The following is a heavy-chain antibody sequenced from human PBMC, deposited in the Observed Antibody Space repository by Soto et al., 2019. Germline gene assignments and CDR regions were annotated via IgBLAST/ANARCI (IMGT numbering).Heavy chain of an antibody. D-gene: IGHD3-22*01. J-gene: IGHJ4*02. CDR3: ARDRSMVVVAPGY. V-gene: IGHV3-30*03. CDR1: GFTFSSYG. CDR2: ISYDGSTE. Sequence: QVQLVESGGGVVQPGRSLRLSCAASGFTFSSYGMHWVRQAPGKGLEWVAFISYDGSTEHYADSVRGRFTISRDNSKNTLYLQVNSLRTEDTAVYYCARDRSMVVVAPGYWGQGTRVTVS.